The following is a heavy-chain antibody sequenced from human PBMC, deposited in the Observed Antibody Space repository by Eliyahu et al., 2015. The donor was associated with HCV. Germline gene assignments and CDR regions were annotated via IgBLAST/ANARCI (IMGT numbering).Heavy chain of an antibody. CDR2: ISWDGGST. J-gene: IGHJ6*02. CDR1: GFTFXDYT. D-gene: IGHD3-3*01. CDR3: AKDIDRDDFWSGYSHYGMDV. Sequence: EVQLVESGGVVVQPGGSLRLSTAASGFTFXDYTXHWVRQAPGKGLEWVSLISWDGGSTYYADSVKGRFTISRDNSKNSLYLQMNSLRTEDTALYYCAKDIDRDDFWSGYSHYGMDVWGQGTTVTVSS. V-gene: IGHV3-43*01.